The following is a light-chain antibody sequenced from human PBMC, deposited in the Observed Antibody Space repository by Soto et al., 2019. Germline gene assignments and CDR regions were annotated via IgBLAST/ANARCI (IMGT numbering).Light chain of an antibody. Sequence: EIRMTQSPCTXSFFGKKRATIPCRVSYSISTSYLACYQQNHRKATXLXXXASSSRDTGIPDRFSGSGSGTDFTLTISSLQPDDFEVYYCQQYSSLLPDTFGQGTQVDI. CDR1: YSISTSY. V-gene: IGKV3-20*01. J-gene: IGKJ1*01. CDR2: ASS. CDR3: QQYSSLLPDT.